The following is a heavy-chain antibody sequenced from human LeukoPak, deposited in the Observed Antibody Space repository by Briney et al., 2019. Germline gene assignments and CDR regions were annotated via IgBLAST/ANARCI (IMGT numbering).Heavy chain of an antibody. D-gene: IGHD3-10*01. CDR1: GFSFSGYG. CDR3: AKDLDYYGSGTFRGGPDY. V-gene: IGHV3-30*02. Sequence: GGSLRLSCAASGFSFSGYGPHWVRQAPGKGLEWVAFIRFDGNNKYYADSVKGRFTISRDNFKNTLYLQMNSLRPEDMAVYYCAKDLDYYGSGTFRGGPDYWGQGTLVTVSS. J-gene: IGHJ4*02. CDR2: IRFDGNNK.